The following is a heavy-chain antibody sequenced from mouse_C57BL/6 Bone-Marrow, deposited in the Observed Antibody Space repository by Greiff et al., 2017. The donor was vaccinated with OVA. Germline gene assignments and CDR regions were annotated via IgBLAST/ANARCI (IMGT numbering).Heavy chain of an antibody. CDR1: GYTFTSYW. CDR2: IDPSDSYT. V-gene: IGHV1-50*01. Sequence: QVHVKQSGAELVKPGASVKLSCKASGYTFTSYWMQWVKQRPGQGLEWIGEIDPSDSYTNYNQKFKGKATLTVDTSSSTAYMQLSSLTSEDSAVYYCARWWPDYWGQGTTLTVSS. CDR3: ARWWPDY. D-gene: IGHD1-1*02. J-gene: IGHJ2*01.